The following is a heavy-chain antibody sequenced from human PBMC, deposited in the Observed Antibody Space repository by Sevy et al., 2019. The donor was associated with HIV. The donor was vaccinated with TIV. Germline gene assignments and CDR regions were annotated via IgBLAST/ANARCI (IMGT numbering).Heavy chain of an antibody. V-gene: IGHV3-30-3*01. J-gene: IGHJ3*02. D-gene: IGHD2-15*01. CDR3: ASSDSYCSGGSCYQKAFDI. CDR2: ISYDGSNK. CDR1: GFTFSSYA. Sequence: GGSLRLSCAASGFTFSSYAMHWVRQAPGKGLEWVAVISYDGSNKYYADSVKGRFTISRDNSKNTLYLQMNSLGAEDTAVYYCASSDSYCSGGSCYQKAFDIWGQGTMVTVSS.